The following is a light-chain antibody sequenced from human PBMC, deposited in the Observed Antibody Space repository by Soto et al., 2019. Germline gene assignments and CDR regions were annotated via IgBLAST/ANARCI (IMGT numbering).Light chain of an antibody. CDR2: VAS. CDR3: QPYSYSPPFT. Sequence: ELVLTQSPGTLSLSPGERATLSCRASQSVRTNYLAWYQQRPCQAPRLLIYVASQRATGIPDRFSGSGSGTDFTLTISRLEPEDFAVYYCQPYSYSPPFTSGPGTKVDIK. CDR1: QSVRTNY. J-gene: IGKJ3*01. V-gene: IGKV3-20*01.